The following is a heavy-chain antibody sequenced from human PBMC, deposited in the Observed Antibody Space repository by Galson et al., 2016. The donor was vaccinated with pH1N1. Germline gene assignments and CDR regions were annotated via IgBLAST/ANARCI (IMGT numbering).Heavy chain of an antibody. J-gene: IGHJ3*02. CDR1: RFTFSSYG. V-gene: IGHV3-30*02. CDR2: IRYDGSYK. CDR3: ASQLRLLDSDAFDI. Sequence: SLRLSCAASRFTFSSYGMHWVRQAQGKGLDWVAFIRYDGSYKYYGDSVKGRFTISRDNSKNTLYLQMNNLRDEDTAVYYCASQLRLLDSDAFDIWGPGTMVTVSS. D-gene: IGHD3-3*01.